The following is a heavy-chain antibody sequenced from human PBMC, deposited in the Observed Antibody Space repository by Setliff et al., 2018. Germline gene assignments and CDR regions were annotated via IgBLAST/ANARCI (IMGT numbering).Heavy chain of an antibody. V-gene: IGHV4-61*02. CDR1: GASLRSGSNY. J-gene: IGHJ6*02. CDR3: AKEHVVISFVTNTHHHYGMDV. D-gene: IGHD2-8*01. CDR2: IYTDGTT. Sequence: SETLSLTCTVSGASLRSGSNYWGWFRQPAGKGLEWVGRIYTDGTTNYNPSLKSRVPISADTSMNHFSLRMTSVSAADTAVYYCAKEHVVISFVTNTHHHYGMDVWGQGTTVTVSS.